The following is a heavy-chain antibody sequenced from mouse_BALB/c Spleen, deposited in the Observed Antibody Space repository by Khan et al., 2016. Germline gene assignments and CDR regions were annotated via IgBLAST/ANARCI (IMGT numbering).Heavy chain of an antibody. CDR2: IYPGSGST. V-gene: IGHV1-77*01. D-gene: IGHD1-3*01. Sequence: QVQLQQSGPELVKPGASVKMSCKASGYTFTDYVISWVKQRTGQGLEWIGEIYPGSGSTYYNEKFKGKATLTADKSSNTAYMQPSSPTSEDSAVYFCAKGLGAMDYWGQGTSVTVSS. CDR3: AKGLGAMDY. CDR1: GYTFTDYV. J-gene: IGHJ4*01.